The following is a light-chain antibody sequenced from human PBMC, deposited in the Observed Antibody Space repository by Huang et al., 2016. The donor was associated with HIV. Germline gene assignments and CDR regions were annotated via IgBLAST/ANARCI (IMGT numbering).Light chain of an antibody. V-gene: IGKV3-11*01. J-gene: IGKJ4*01. Sequence: IVLTQSPATLSWYPGERVTLSCRASQSVGNYIAWYQQHPGQSPKLLIDDTSNRATGTPVRFSGSGSGTDFTLTISSLESDDFAVYYCQQRSSGVTFGGGTKIQVK. CDR2: DTS. CDR3: QQRSSGVT. CDR1: QSVGNY.